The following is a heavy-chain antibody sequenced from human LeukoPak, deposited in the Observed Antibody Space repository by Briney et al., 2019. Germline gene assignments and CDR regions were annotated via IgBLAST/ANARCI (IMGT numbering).Heavy chain of an antibody. Sequence: PGGSLRLSCAASGFIFSSYGMHWVRQAPGKGLEWVAFIRYDGTNKYYADSVKGRFTISRDNSKNTLYLQMNSLRAEDTAVYYCARESLTHYDILTGYSSLYYYYGMDVWGQGTAVTVSS. V-gene: IGHV3-30*02. CDR2: IRYDGTNK. CDR3: ARESLTHYDILTGYSSLYYYYGMDV. D-gene: IGHD3-9*01. CDR1: GFIFSSYG. J-gene: IGHJ6*02.